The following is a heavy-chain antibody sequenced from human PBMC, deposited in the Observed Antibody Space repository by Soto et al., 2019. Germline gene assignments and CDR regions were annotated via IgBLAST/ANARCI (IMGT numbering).Heavy chain of an antibody. J-gene: IGHJ5*02. CDR3: ARAWTAAAGWANWFDL. D-gene: IGHD6-13*01. CDR1: GGSISGVGYY. CDR2: IFHDGTT. Sequence: QLQLQESGPGLVEPSQTLSLTCTVSGGSISGVGYYWSWIRQNPGKGLEWIGYIFHDGTTYYNPSLKRRLTISVGTSKTQFSLKLTSVTAADTAVYYCARAWTAAAGWANWFDLWGQGTLVTVSS. V-gene: IGHV4-31*03.